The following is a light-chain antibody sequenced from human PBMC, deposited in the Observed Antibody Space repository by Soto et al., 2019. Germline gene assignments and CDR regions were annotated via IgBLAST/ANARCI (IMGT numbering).Light chain of an antibody. Sequence: EIVLTQSPATLSLSPGERATLSCRASQSVSSYLAWYQQNPGQAPRLLIYDASNRATGIPARFSGSGSGTDFTLTISSLEPEDVAVYYCQQRSNWLFTFGPGTKVDIK. V-gene: IGKV3-11*01. CDR3: QQRSNWLFT. J-gene: IGKJ3*01. CDR1: QSVSSY. CDR2: DAS.